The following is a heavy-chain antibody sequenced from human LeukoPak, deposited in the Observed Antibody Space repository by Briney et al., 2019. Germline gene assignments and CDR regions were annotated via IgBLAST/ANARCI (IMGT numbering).Heavy chain of an antibody. V-gene: IGHV3-7*01. CDR3: ARERDGRFFDY. J-gene: IGHJ4*02. D-gene: IGHD5-24*01. CDR1: GLTFRSFW. CDR2: INQDGSEK. Sequence: GGSLRLSCAVSGLTFRSFWMSWVRQAPGKGLEWVANINQDGSEKYFVDSVSGRFTISRDNSKNSLHLQMNTLRAEDTAVYYCARERDGRFFDYWGQGTLVTVSS.